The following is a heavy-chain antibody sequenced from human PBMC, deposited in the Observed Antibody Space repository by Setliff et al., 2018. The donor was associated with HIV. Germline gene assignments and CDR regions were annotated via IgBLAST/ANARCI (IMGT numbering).Heavy chain of an antibody. D-gene: IGHD3-10*01. CDR2: INHSGST. CDR1: DASLRRNSNY. J-gene: IGHJ6*02. CDR3: ARDPYGSGSYHYYYGMDV. V-gene: IGHV4-39*07. Sequence: PSETLSLTCSISDASLRRNSNYWGWIRQPPGKGLEWIGEINHSGSTNYNPSLKSRVTISVDTSKNQFSLKLNSVTAADTAVYYCARDPYGSGSYHYYYGMDVWGQGTTVTVSS.